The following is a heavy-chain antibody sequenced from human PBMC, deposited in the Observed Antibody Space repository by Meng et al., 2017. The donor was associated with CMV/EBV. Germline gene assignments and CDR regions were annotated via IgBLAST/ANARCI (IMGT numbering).Heavy chain of an antibody. Sequence: GGSLRPSCAASEFTFSCFGMHWVRQPPGKGLEWVAFIRYDGSNKKYGDSVKGRFTISRDNSKNTLYLQMNSLRAEDTAVYYCAKDRNYGPVSDYYYSVWTSGAKGPRSPSP. V-gene: IGHV3-30*02. J-gene: IGHJ6*02. D-gene: IGHD4-17*01. CDR2: IRYDGSNK. CDR3: AKDRNYGPVSDYYYSVWTS. CDR1: EFTFSCFG.